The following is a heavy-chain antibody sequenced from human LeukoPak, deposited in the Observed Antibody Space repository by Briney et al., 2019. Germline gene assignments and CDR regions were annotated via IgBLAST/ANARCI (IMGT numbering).Heavy chain of an antibody. Sequence: PSETLSLTCAVYGGSFSGYYWSWIRQPPGKGLEWTGEINHSGSTNYNPSLKSRVTISVDTSKNQFSLKLSSVTAADTAVYYCARENGDYYYYGMDVWGQGTTVTVSS. CDR3: ARENGDYYYYGMDV. CDR1: GGSFSGYY. CDR2: INHSGST. D-gene: IGHD4-17*01. J-gene: IGHJ6*02. V-gene: IGHV4-34*01.